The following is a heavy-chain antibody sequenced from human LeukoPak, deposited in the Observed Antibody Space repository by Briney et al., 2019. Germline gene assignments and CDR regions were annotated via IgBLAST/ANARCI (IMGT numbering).Heavy chain of an antibody. CDR3: ASSHPQRRFYFDY. V-gene: IGHV1-69*05. J-gene: IGHJ4*02. Sequence: SVKVSCKASGGTFSSYAISWVRQAPGQGLEWMGGIIPIFGTANYAQKFQGRVTITTDESTSTAYMELSSLRSKDTAVYYCASSHPQRRFYFDYWGQGTLVTVSS. D-gene: IGHD1-1*01. CDR1: GGTFSSYA. CDR2: IIPIFGTA.